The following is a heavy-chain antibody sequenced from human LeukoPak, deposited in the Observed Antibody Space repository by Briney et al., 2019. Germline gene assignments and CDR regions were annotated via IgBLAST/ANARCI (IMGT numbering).Heavy chain of an antibody. CDR3: AIGGRYYDSIGSSFVEAFDN. CDR2: MNPNSGNT. V-gene: IGHV1-8*01. Sequence: EASVKVSCKASGYIFANYDINWVRQATGQGLELMGWMNPNSGNTGYAQKFRGRVTMTRDTSISTAYMELGSLRSEDTAVYFCAIGGRYYDSIGSSFVEAFDNWGQGTMVTVSS. CDR1: GYIFANYD. D-gene: IGHD3-22*01. J-gene: IGHJ3*02.